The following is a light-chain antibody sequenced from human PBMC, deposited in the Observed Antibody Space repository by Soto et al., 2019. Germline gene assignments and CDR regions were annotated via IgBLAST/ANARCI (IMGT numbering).Light chain of an antibody. V-gene: IGLV2-14*01. J-gene: IGLJ3*02. Sequence: QSALTQPASVSGSPGQSITISCTGTSSDVGGYNYVSWYRQHPGKAPNLMISVVHNRPSGVSNRFSGSKSGNTASLTISGLQAEDEADYYCSSFTSSDSRWVFGGGTKLTVL. CDR1: SSDVGGYNY. CDR3: SSFTSSDSRWV. CDR2: VVH.